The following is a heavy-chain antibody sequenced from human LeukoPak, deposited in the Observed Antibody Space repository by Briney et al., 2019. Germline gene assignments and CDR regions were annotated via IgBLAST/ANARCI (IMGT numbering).Heavy chain of an antibody. V-gene: IGHV1-24*01. Sequence: ASVKVSCKVSGYTLTELSMHWVRQAPGKGLEWMGGFDPEDGETIYAQKFQGRVTMTEDTSTDTAYMELSSLRSEDTAVYYCASSFASPAASQGWFDPWGQGTLVTVPS. CDR2: FDPEDGET. J-gene: IGHJ5*02. CDR3: ASSFASPAASQGWFDP. D-gene: IGHD2-2*01. CDR1: GYTLTELS.